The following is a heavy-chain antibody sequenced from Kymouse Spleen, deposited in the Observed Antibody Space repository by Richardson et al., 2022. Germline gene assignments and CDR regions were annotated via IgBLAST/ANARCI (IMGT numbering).Heavy chain of an antibody. CDR2: IRSKANSYAT. CDR1: GFTFSGSA. CDR3: TRLGGSYGYYYGMDV. J-gene: IGHJ6*02. V-gene: IGHV3-73*02. Sequence: EVQLVESGGGLVQPGGSLKLSCAASGFTFSGSAMHWVRQASGKGLEWVGRIRSKANSYATAYAASVKGRFTISRDDSKNTAYLQMNSLKTEDTAVYYCTRLGGSYGYYYGMDVWGQGTTVTVSS. D-gene: IGHD1-26*01.